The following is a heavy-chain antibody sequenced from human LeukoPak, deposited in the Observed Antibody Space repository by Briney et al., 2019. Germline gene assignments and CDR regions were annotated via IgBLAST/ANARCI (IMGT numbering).Heavy chain of an antibody. J-gene: IGHJ4*02. Sequence: SETLSLTCTVYGDSITNSYWTWIRQPPGKGLEYIAYIFHTGSTNYNPSLKGRATISLDTSKNQFSLKLTSVTSADTAVYYCAREYCTRTNCYDYFDYWGQGTLVTVSS. CDR1: GDSITNSY. V-gene: IGHV4-59*01. CDR2: IFHTGST. D-gene: IGHD2-2*01. CDR3: AREYCTRTNCYDYFDY.